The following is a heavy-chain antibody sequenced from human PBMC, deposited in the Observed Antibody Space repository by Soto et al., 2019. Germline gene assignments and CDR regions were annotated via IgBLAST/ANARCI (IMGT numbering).Heavy chain of an antibody. Sequence: PSETLSLTCTVSGGSISSGGYYWSWIRQHPGKGMEWIGYIYYSGSTYYNPSLKSRVTISVDTSKNQFSLKLSSVTAADTAVYYCARDXGTGSGYYGYYYYGMDVWGPGTTVTVSS. D-gene: IGHD3-3*01. J-gene: IGHJ6*02. CDR1: GGSISSGGYY. CDR2: IYYSGST. V-gene: IGHV4-31*03. CDR3: ARDXGTGSGYYGYYYYGMDV.